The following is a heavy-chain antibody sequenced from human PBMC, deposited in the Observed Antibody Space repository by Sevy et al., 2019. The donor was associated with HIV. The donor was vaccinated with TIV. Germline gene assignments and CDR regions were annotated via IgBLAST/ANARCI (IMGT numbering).Heavy chain of an antibody. CDR1: GGTFSSYA. V-gene: IGHV1-69*13. Sequence: ASVKVSGKASGGTFSSYAISWVRQAPGQGLEWMGGIIPIFGTANYARKFQGRVTITADESTSTAYMELNSLRSEDTAVYYCARDRIGIAATFDPWGQGTLVTVSS. CDR2: IIPIFGTA. J-gene: IGHJ5*02. D-gene: IGHD6-13*01. CDR3: ARDRIGIAATFDP.